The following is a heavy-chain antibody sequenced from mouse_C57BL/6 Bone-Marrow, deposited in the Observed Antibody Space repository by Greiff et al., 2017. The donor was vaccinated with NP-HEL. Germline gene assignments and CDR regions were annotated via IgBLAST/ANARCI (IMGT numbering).Heavy chain of an antibody. CDR2: IRLISDNYAT. Sequence: EVKLVESGGGLVQPGGSMKLSCVASGFTFSNYWMNWVRQSPEKGLEWVAQIRLISDNYATHYAESVKGRFTISRDDSKSSVYLQMNNLRAEDTGSYYCTYGPHYAMDYWGQGTSVTVSS. CDR1: GFTFSNYW. J-gene: IGHJ4*01. V-gene: IGHV6-3*01. CDR3: TYGPHYAMDY. D-gene: IGHD1-1*02.